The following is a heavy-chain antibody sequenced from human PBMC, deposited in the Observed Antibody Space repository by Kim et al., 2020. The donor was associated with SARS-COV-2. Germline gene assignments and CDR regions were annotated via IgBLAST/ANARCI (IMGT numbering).Heavy chain of an antibody. V-gene: IGHV3-64D*06. CDR3: VRRHYSGSGINGGIDD. CDR2: ITTDGGST. Sequence: GGSLRLSCSASGFTFSAYAMHWVRQAPGKGLEYVSTITTDGGSTYYADSVKGRFSISRDNSKNTLYLEMSSLRAEDTAVYYCVRRHYSGSGINGGIDDWG. J-gene: IGHJ4*01. CDR1: GFTFSAYA. D-gene: IGHD3-10*01.